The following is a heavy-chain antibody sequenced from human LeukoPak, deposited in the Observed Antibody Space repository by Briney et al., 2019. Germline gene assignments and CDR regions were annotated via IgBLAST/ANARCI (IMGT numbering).Heavy chain of an antibody. D-gene: IGHD2-2*01. CDR3: ARRYCSSTSCYEDY. CDR2: INPSGGST. Sequence: GASVKVSCKASGYTFTSYYMHWVRQAPGQGLEWMGIINPSGGSTSYAQKFQGRVTITRNTSISTAYMELSSLRSEDTAVYYCARRYCSSTSCYEDYWGQGTLVTVSS. V-gene: IGHV1-46*01. CDR1: GYTFTSYY. J-gene: IGHJ4*02.